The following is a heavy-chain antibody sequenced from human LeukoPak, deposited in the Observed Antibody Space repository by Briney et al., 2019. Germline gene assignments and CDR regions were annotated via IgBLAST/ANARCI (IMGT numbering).Heavy chain of an antibody. CDR1: GGPISSGGYY. V-gene: IGHV4-31*03. CDR3: AREAADSNWFDP. CDR2: IYYSGST. J-gene: IGHJ5*02. D-gene: IGHD6-13*01. Sequence: PSETLSLTCTVSGGPISSGGYYWSWIRQHPGKGLEWIGYIYYSGSTYYNPSLKSRVTISVDTSKNQFSLKLSSVTAADTAVYYCAREAADSNWFDPWGQGTLVTVSS.